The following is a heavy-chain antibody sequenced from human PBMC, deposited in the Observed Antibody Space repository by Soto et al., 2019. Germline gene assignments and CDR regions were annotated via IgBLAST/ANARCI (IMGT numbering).Heavy chain of an antibody. J-gene: IGHJ4*02. CDR3: AKWYYYDSRPRKYFDY. CDR2: VSGSGGTT. Sequence: EVQLLESGGGLVQPGGSVRLSCAASGFTFSSYAMSWVRQAPGKGLEWVSAVSGSGGTTYYADSVKGRFNISRDNSKNAVYLQMNSLGVEDTAVYYCAKWYYYDSRPRKYFDYWGQGTLVIGSS. V-gene: IGHV3-23*01. CDR1: GFTFSSYA. D-gene: IGHD3-22*01.